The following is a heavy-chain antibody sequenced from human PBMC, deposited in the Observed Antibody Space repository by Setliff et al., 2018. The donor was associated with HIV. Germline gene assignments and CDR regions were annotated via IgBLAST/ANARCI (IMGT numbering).Heavy chain of an antibody. J-gene: IGHJ6*03. Sequence: LSLTCTVSGGSISLYYWSWIRQPPGKGLEWIGYIYYSGTTNYNPSLKSRVTISVDTSKNQFSLRLTSVTAADTAVYYCARHLYYYDSSGYLQPYYYMDVWGKGTTVTVSS. CDR2: IYYSGTT. CDR3: ARHLYYYDSSGYLQPYYYMDV. V-gene: IGHV4-59*08. D-gene: IGHD3-22*01. CDR1: GGSISLYY.